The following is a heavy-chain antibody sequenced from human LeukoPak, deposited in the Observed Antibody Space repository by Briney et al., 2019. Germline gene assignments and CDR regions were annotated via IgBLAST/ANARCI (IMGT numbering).Heavy chain of an antibody. Sequence: SVKVSCKASGGTFSSYAISWVRQAPGQGLEWMGGIIPIFGTANYAQKFQGRVTITADESTSTAYMELSSLRSEDTAVYYCARPEERCGGDCRIFDYWGQGTLVTVSS. D-gene: IGHD2-21*01. J-gene: IGHJ4*02. V-gene: IGHV1-69*13. CDR1: GGTFSSYA. CDR2: IIPIFGTA. CDR3: ARPEERCGGDCRIFDY.